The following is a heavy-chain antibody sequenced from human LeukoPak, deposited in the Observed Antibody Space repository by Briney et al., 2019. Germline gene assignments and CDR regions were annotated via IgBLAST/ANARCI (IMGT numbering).Heavy chain of an antibody. CDR3: ARRSSSPWSRVWVQNSELGLGEYYFDY. D-gene: IGHD6-6*01. V-gene: IGHV1-2*02. CDR2: INPNSGGT. Sequence: GASVKVSCKASGYTFTGYYMHWVRQAPGQGLEWMGWINPNSGGTNYAQKFQGRVTMTRDTSISTAYMELSRLRSDDTAVYYCARRSSSPWSRVWVQNSELGLGEYYFDYWGQGTLVTVSS. J-gene: IGHJ4*02. CDR1: GYTFTGYY.